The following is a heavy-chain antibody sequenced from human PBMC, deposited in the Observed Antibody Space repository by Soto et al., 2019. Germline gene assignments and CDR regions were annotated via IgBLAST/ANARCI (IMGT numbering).Heavy chain of an antibody. CDR3: ARDYYYDSSGYYWYFDL. Sequence: GASVKVSCKASGYTFTSYYMHWVRQAPGQGLEWMGIINPSGGSTSYAQKFQGRVTMTRDTSTSTVYMELSSLRSEDTAVYYCARDYYYDSSGYYWYFDLWGRGTLVTVSS. V-gene: IGHV1-46*01. CDR1: GYTFTSYY. J-gene: IGHJ2*01. D-gene: IGHD3-22*01. CDR2: INPSGGST.